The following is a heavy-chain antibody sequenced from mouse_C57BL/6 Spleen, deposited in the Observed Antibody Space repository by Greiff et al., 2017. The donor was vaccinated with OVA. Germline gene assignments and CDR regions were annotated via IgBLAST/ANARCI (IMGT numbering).Heavy chain of an antibody. CDR1: GYAFTNYL. CDR3: AREGRYDYDGPFAY. V-gene: IGHV1-54*01. CDR2: INPGSGGT. D-gene: IGHD2-4*01. J-gene: IGHJ3*01. Sequence: VQLQQSGAELVRPGTSVKVSCKASGYAFTNYLIEWVKQRPGQGLEWIGVINPGSGGTNYNEKFKGKATLTADKSSSTAYMQLSSLTSEDSAVYFCAREGRYDYDGPFAYWGQGTPVTVSA.